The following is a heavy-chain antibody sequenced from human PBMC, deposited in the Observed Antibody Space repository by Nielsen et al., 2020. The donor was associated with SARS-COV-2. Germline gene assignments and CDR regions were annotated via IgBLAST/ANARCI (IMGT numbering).Heavy chain of an antibody. CDR3: AREGYLANWNYVYYYYYYMDV. CDR2: ISSSSSYI. D-gene: IGHD1-7*01. Sequence: GESLKISCAASGFTFSSYSMNWVRQAPGKGLEWVSSISSSSSYIYYADSVKGRFTISRDNAKNSLYLQMNSLRAEDTAVYYCAREGYLANWNYVYYYYYYMDVWGKGTTVTVSS. J-gene: IGHJ6*03. CDR1: GFTFSSYS. V-gene: IGHV3-21*01.